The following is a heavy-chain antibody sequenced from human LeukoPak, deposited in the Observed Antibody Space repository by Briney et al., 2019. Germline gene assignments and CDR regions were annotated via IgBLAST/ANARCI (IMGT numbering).Heavy chain of an antibody. D-gene: IGHD1-26*01. V-gene: IGHV3-74*01. CDR2: IYSDESST. J-gene: IGHJ4*02. Sequence: GGSLRLSCAASGFTFSTSWMHWVRQAPGKGLEWVSRIYSDESSTRYADSVKGRFTISRDNAKNTLYLQMNSLRAEDTAVYYCARGNSGTFDYWGQGTLVTVSS. CDR3: ARGNSGTFDY. CDR1: GFTFSTSW.